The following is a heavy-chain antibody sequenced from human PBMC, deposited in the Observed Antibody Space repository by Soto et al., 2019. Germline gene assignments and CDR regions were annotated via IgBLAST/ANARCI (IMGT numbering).Heavy chain of an antibody. CDR1: GGSISSGAYY. CDR3: AIYDSSGSRGFQH. D-gene: IGHD3-22*01. Sequence: QVQLQESGPGLVKPSQTLSLTCTVSGGSISSGAYYWSWIRQHPGKGLEWIGYIYYSGSTYYNPPXXXRXXLSVDTSKNQFSLTLSSVTAADTAVYYCAIYDSSGSRGFQHWGQGTLVTVSS. J-gene: IGHJ1*01. CDR2: IYYSGST. V-gene: IGHV4-31*03.